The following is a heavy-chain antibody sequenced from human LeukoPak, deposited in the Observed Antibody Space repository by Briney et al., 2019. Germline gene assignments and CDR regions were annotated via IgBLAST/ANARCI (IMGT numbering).Heavy chain of an antibody. J-gene: IGHJ4*02. D-gene: IGHD2-15*01. CDR1: GGSISRDY. V-gene: IGHV4-59*01. CDR2: IYYTGST. CDR3: ARDRPGGSGLDY. Sequence: PSETLSLTCTVSGGSISRDYWSWIRQPPGKGLEWIGYIYYTGSTNYNPSLNSRVTISLETSKNQFSLNPSSVAAADTAVYYCARDRPGGSGLDYWGQGILVTVSS.